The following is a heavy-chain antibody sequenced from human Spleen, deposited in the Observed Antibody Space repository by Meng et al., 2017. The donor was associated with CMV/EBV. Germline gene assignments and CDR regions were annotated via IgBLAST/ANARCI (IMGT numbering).Heavy chain of an antibody. J-gene: IGHJ4*02. V-gene: IGHV3-23*01. D-gene: IGHD2-2*01. CDR2: ISGSGGST. CDR1: GFTFSSYA. CDR3: ARVIVVEGLTDYFDY. Sequence: GESLKISCAASGFTFSSYAMSWVRQAPGKGLEWVSVISGSGGSTYYAHSVEGRFTSSRDNSKNTLYLQLNSLRADDTAVYYCARVIVVEGLTDYFDYWGQGTRVTVSS.